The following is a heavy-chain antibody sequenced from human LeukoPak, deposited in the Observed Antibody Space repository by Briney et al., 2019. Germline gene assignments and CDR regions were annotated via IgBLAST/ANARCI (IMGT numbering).Heavy chain of an antibody. J-gene: IGHJ4*02. V-gene: IGHV4-34*01. Sequence: AETLSLTCAAYGASLSGSYSSWIRQPPRKVLEWVGEINHSGSTNYNPSLKSRVTISVDTSKNQFSLKLSSVTAADTAVYYCGRRSGYNYGTFDYWGQGTLVTVSS. CDR3: GRRSGYNYGTFDY. CDR2: INHSGST. D-gene: IGHD5-24*01. CDR1: GASLSGSY.